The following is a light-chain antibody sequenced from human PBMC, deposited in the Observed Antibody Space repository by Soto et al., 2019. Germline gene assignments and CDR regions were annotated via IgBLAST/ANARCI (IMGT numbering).Light chain of an antibody. Sequence: DIQMTQSPSSLSASVGDRVTITCRTSQSINTYLNWYQQKPGKAPKLLIYGASSLQSGVPLRFSGSGSGTAFTLTITTLYPEDFATYYCQESYSFLWGTCGQGTKVEIK. CDR1: QSINTY. CDR3: QESYSFLWGT. CDR2: GAS. J-gene: IGKJ1*01. V-gene: IGKV1-39*01.